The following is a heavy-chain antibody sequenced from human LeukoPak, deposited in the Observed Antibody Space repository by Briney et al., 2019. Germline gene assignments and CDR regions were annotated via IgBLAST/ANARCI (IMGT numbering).Heavy chain of an antibody. CDR2: IKQDGSEK. CDR3: ARAQTYGDSRLLLDY. D-gene: IGHD4-17*01. Sequence: PGGSLRLSCAASGFTFSSYWMSWVRQAPGKGLEWVANIKQDGSEKYYVDSVKGRLTISRDNAKNSQYLQMNSLRVEDTALYYCARAQTYGDSRLLLDYWGQGTLVTVSS. J-gene: IGHJ4*02. V-gene: IGHV3-7*03. CDR1: GFTFSSYW.